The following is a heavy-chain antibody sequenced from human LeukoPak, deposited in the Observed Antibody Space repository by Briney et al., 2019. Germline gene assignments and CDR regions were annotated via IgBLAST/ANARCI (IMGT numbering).Heavy chain of an antibody. Sequence: GSLRLSCAASGFTFSSYSMNWVRQAPGKGLEWVSSISSSSSYIYYADSVKGRFTISRDNAKNSLYLQMNSLRAEDTAVYYCARDQTPNYYGSGSYYNGPFDYWGQGTLVTVSS. CDR3: ARDQTPNYYGSGSYYNGPFDY. J-gene: IGHJ4*02. V-gene: IGHV3-21*01. CDR2: ISSSSSYI. CDR1: GFTFSSYS. D-gene: IGHD3-10*01.